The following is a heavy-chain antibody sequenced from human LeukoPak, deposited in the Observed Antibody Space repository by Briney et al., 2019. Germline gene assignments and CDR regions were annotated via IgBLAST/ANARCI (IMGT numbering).Heavy chain of an antibody. CDR3: VKSGGYGLIDY. J-gene: IGHJ4*02. Sequence: SETLSLTCAVSGASISGCGYYLGRIRQPPGEGLEWIGNIYYTGSTYYNASLQSRVTISIDMSKNQFSLRLSSVTAADTAMYYCVKSGGYGLIDYWGQGTLVTVSS. CDR2: IYYTGST. V-gene: IGHV4-39*01. CDR1: GASISGCGYY. D-gene: IGHD6-19*01.